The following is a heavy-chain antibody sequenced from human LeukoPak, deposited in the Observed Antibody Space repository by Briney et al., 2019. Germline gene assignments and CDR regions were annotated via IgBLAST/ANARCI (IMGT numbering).Heavy chain of an antibody. J-gene: IGHJ5*02. CDR1: GYTFTSYY. D-gene: IGHD3-3*01. CDR3: ARGKELRFSRKYNWFDP. CDR2: INPSGGST. Sequence: ASVKVSCKASGYTFTSYYMHWVRQAPGQGLEWMGIINPSGGSTSYAQKFQGRVTMTRDTSTSTVYMELSSLRSEDTAVYYCARGKELRFSRKYNWFDPWGQGTLVTVSS. V-gene: IGHV1-46*01.